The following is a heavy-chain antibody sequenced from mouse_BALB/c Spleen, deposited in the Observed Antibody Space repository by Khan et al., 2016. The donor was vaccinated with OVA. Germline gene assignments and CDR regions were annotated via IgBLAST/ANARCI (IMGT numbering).Heavy chain of an antibody. CDR1: GYTFSSYW. CDR2: IFPGSVST. CDR3: ARGGYGGFAY. Sequence: VQLQESGGDLMKPGASVKISCKATGYTFSSYWIEWVKQRPGHGLEWIGQIFPGSVSTTYNEKFKGKATFTADTSSNTAYMQISSLTSEDSAFYYCARGGYGGFAYWGQGTLVTVST. V-gene: IGHV1-9*01. D-gene: IGHD2-2*01. J-gene: IGHJ3*01.